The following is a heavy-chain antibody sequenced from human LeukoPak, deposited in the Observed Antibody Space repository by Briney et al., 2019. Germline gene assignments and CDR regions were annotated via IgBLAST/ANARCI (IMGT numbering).Heavy chain of an antibody. J-gene: IGHJ4*02. D-gene: IGHD2-2*01. Sequence: GGSLRLSCAASGFTYSSSAMSWVRQGPGKGLEWVSTVSGSGATTYYADSVKGRFTISRDNSKNTLYLQVNSLRAEDTAVYYCAKDGECSSTSCSLDYWGQGTLVTVSS. V-gene: IGHV3-23*01. CDR1: GFTYSSSA. CDR2: VSGSGATT. CDR3: AKDGECSSTSCSLDY.